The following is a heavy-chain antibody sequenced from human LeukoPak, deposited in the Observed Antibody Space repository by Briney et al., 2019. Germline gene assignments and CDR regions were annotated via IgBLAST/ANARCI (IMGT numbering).Heavy chain of an antibody. J-gene: IGHJ4*02. CDR1: GGSISSSNYY. D-gene: IGHD6-6*01. CDR3: ARNSYIEYSSSSIDY. Sequence: SETLSLTCTVSGGSISSSNYYWGWIRQPPGKGLEWIGSIYYSGSTYYNPSLKSRVTISVDTSKNQFSLKLSSVTAADTAVYYCARNSYIEYSSSSIDYWGQGTLVTVSS. CDR2: IYYSGST. V-gene: IGHV4-39*07.